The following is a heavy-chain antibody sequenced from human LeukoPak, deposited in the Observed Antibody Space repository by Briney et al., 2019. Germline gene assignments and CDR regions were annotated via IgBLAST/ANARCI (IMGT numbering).Heavy chain of an antibody. CDR2: IYSGGST. Sequence: GGSLRLSCAASGFTFSSYSMNWVRQAPGKGLEWVSVIYSGGSTYYADSVKGRFTISRDNSKNTLYLQMNSLRAEDTAVYYCARVTGFYYWGQGTLVTVSS. V-gene: IGHV3-53*01. CDR1: GFTFSSYS. CDR3: ARVTGFYY. J-gene: IGHJ4*02.